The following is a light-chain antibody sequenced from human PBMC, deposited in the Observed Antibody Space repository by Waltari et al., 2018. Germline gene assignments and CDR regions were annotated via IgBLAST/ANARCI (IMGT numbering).Light chain of an antibody. CDR1: IPNIRAGSD. CDR2: GNS. Sequence: SVLTQPPSVSAAPGQRVTIPCTRSIPNIRAGSDVPWYQQLPGTAPKLLIYGNSNRPSGVPDRFSGSKSGTSASLAITGLQAEDEADYYCQSYDSSLSGSMFGGGTKLTVL. V-gene: IGLV1-40*01. J-gene: IGLJ3*02. CDR3: QSYDSSLSGSM.